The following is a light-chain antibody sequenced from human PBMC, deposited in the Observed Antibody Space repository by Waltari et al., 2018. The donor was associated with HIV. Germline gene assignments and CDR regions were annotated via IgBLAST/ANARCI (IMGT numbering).Light chain of an antibody. CDR3: QQYGTSPYT. J-gene: IGKJ2*01. CDR1: RSVSSNS. V-gene: IGKV3-20*01. Sequence: ENVLTQSPGTLSFSPGERATLSCRATRSVSSNSLTWYQQSPGQAPRLLIYAASTRATAIPDRFSGSGSGTDFTLTINRLEPEDFAVYYCQQYGTSPYTFGQGTKVEI. CDR2: AAS.